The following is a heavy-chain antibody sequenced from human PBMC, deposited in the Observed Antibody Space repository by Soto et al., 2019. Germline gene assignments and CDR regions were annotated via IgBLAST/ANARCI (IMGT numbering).Heavy chain of an antibody. CDR2: IIPIFGTA. Sequence: QVQLVQSGAEVKKPGSSVKVSCKASGGTFSSYAISWVRQAPGQGLEWMGGIIPIFGTANYALKFQGRVTITADESTSTAYMELSSLRSEDTAVYYCARASKGFDYVNYYYGMDVWGQGTTVTVSS. J-gene: IGHJ6*02. CDR3: ARASKGFDYVNYYYGMDV. CDR1: GGTFSSYA. D-gene: IGHD4-17*01. V-gene: IGHV1-69*01.